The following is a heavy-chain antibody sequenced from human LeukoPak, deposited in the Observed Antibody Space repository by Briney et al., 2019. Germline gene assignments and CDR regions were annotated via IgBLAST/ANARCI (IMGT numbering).Heavy chain of an antibody. J-gene: IGHJ4*02. CDR2: INPNSGGT. Sequence: ASVKVSCEASGYTFTGYYMHWVRQAPGQGLEWMGWINPNSGGTNYAQKFQGRVTMTRDTSISTAYMELSRLRSDDTAVYYCAREYLAVAGLSFDYWGQGTLVTVSS. CDR3: AREYLAVAGLSFDY. V-gene: IGHV1-2*02. CDR1: GYTFTGYY. D-gene: IGHD6-19*01.